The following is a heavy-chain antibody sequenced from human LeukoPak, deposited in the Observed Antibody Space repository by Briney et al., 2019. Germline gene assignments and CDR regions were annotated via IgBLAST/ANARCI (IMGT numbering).Heavy chain of an antibody. V-gene: IGHV1-46*01. Sequence: ASVKVSCKASGYTFSTHYMHWVRQAPGEGLEWMGIINPSAGTTSCVQKFQGRVTLTRDTSTSTIYMELTSLTSEDTAVYYCAREAGRDTYYDFWSGYSGIYVDYWGQGTLVTVSS. CDR1: GYTFSTHY. D-gene: IGHD3-3*01. J-gene: IGHJ4*02. CDR3: AREAGRDTYYDFWSGYSGIYVDY. CDR2: INPSAGTT.